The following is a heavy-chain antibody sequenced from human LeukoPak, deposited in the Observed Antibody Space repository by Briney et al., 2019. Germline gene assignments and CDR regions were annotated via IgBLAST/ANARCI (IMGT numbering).Heavy chain of an antibody. CDR1: GGSISSYY. CDR3: ARTRKGYSSGWYHGGGDY. J-gene: IGHJ4*02. D-gene: IGHD6-19*01. V-gene: IGHV4-59*01. CDR2: IYYSGST. Sequence: SETLSLTCTVSGGSISSYYWSWIRQPPGKGLEWVGYIYYSGSTNYNPSLKSRVTISVDTSKNQFSLKLSSVTAADTVVYYCARTRKGYSSGWYHGGGDYWGQGTLVTVSS.